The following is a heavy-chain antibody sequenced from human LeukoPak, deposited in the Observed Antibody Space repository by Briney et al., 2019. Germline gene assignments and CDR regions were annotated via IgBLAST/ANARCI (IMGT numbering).Heavy chain of an antibody. CDR2: INQDGSEK. CDR1: GFTFSSYG. D-gene: IGHD6-19*01. J-gene: IGHJ4*02. CDR3: ARCSGWAFKN. Sequence: GGSLRLSCAASGFTFSSYGVSWVRQAPGKGLEWVANINQDGSEKNYVDSVKGRFTISRDSAKNSLYLQMDSLRVEDTAIYYCARCSGWAFKNWGQGTLVTVSS. V-gene: IGHV3-7*01.